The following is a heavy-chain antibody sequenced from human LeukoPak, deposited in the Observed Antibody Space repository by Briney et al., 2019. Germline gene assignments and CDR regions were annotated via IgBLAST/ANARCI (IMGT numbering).Heavy chain of an antibody. D-gene: IGHD3-10*01. CDR3: ARAITRGYYYYGMDV. J-gene: IGHJ6*02. CDR2: IYYSGST. Sequence: SQTLSLTCTVSGGSISSGGYYWSWIRQHPGKGLEWIGYIYYSGSTNYNPSLKSRVTISVDTSKNQFSLKLSSVTAADTAVYYCARAITRGYYYYGMDVWGQGTTVTVSS. V-gene: IGHV4-31*03. CDR1: GGSISSGGYY.